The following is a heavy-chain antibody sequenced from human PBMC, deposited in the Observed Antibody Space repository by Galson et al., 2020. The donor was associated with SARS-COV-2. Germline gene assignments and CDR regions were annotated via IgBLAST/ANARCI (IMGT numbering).Heavy chain of an antibody. CDR2: ISAYNGNT. CDR3: AREDPYYDFWSGYYSGSTSVDP. CDR1: GYTFTSYG. Sequence: ASVKVSCKASGYTFTSYGISWVRQAPGQGLEWMGWISAYNGNTNYAQKLQGRVTMTTDTSTSTAYMELRSLRSDDTAVYYCAREDPYYDFWSGYYSGSTSVDPWGQGTLVTVSS. J-gene: IGHJ5*02. V-gene: IGHV1-18*01. D-gene: IGHD3-3*01.